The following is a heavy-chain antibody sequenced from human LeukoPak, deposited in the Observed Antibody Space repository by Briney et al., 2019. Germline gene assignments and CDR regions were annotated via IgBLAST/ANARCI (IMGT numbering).Heavy chain of an antibody. CDR2: IYHSGST. D-gene: IGHD2-15*01. V-gene: IGHV4-30-2*01. J-gene: IGHJ6*02. CDR3: ARETRYCSVGSCYSGMDV. Sequence: SQTLSLTCAVSGDSISSDGYSWSWIRQPPGKGLEWIGYIYHSGSTYYTPSLKSRVTISVDRSKNQFSLKLSSVTAADTAVYYCARETRYCSVGSCYSGMDVWGQGTTVTVSS. CDR1: GDSISSDGYS.